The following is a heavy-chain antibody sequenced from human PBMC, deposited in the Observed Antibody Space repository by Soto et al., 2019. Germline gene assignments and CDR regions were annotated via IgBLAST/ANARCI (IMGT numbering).Heavy chain of an antibody. Sequence: GGSLRLSCAASGFTFSSYGMHWVRQAPGKGLEWVAVIWYDGSNKYYADSVKGRFTISRDNSKNTLYLQMNSLRAEDTAVYYCARDPSLYGDLDYWGQGTLVTVSS. D-gene: IGHD4-17*01. V-gene: IGHV3-33*01. CDR2: IWYDGSNK. CDR1: GFTFSSYG. CDR3: ARDPSLYGDLDY. J-gene: IGHJ4*02.